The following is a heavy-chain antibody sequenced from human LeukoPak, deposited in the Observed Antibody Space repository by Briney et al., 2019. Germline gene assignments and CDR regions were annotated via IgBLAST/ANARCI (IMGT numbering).Heavy chain of an antibody. CDR2: IYPADSDT. J-gene: IGHJ4*02. CDR1: GYSFPNYW. CDR3: ARRKGDGYNSPFDY. V-gene: IGHV5-51*01. Sequence: GESLKISCKGSGYSFPNYWIGWVRQMPGQGLEWMGIIYPADSDTRYNPSFQGQVTISADKSINTAYLQWTSLKASDAAMYYCARRKGDGYNSPFDYWGQGTLVTVSS. D-gene: IGHD5-24*01.